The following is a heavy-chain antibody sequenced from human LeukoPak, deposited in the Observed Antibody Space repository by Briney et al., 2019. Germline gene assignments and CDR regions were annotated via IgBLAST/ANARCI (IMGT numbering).Heavy chain of an antibody. Sequence: SVKVSCKASGGTFSSYAISWVRQAPGQGLEWMGRIIPILGIANYAQKFQGRVTITADKSTSTAYMELSSLRSEDTAVYYCAREGWTLGYCSGGSCYTNLDYWGQGTLVTVSS. J-gene: IGHJ4*02. D-gene: IGHD2-15*01. CDR3: AREGWTLGYCSGGSCYTNLDY. CDR2: IIPILGIA. CDR1: GGTFSSYA. V-gene: IGHV1-69*04.